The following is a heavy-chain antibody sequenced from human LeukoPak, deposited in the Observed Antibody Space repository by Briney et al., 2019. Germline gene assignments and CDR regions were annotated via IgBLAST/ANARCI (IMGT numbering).Heavy chain of an antibody. CDR2: MSYGGNNK. CDR3: TKDLGSGWSGQADY. CDR1: GFTFIAYG. J-gene: IGHJ4*02. D-gene: IGHD6-19*01. V-gene: IGHV3-30*18. Sequence: GGSLRLSCAASGFTFIAYGMHWVRQAPGKGLEWVAVMSYGGNNKYYADSVKGRFTISRDNSKDTLYLQMNNLRVEDTAVYYCTKDLGSGWSGQADYWGQGTLVTVSS.